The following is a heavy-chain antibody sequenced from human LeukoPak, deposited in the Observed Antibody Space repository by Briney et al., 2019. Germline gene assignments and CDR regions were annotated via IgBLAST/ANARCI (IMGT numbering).Heavy chain of an antibody. CDR3: AKARRDYDFWSGHDAFDI. CDR2: ISGSGGST. CDR1: GFTFSSYA. Sequence: PGGSLRLSCAASGFTFSSYAMSWVRQAPGKGLEWVSAISGSGGSTYYADSVKGRFTISRDNSKNTLYLQMNSLRAEDTAVYYCAKARRDYDFWSGHDAFDIWGQGTMVTVSS. J-gene: IGHJ3*02. V-gene: IGHV3-23*01. D-gene: IGHD3-3*01.